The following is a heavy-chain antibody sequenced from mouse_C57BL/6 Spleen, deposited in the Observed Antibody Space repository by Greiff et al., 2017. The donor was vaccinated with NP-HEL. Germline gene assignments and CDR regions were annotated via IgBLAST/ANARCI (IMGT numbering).Heavy chain of an antibody. CDR1: GYTFTDYY. CDR3: ARFEGAMDY. V-gene: IGHV1-76*01. J-gene: IGHJ4*01. CDR2: IYPGSGNT. Sequence: VQLQQSGAELVRPGASVKLSCKASGYTFTDYYINWVKQRPGQGLEWIARIYPGSGNTYYNEKFKGKATLTAEKSSSTAYMQLSSLTSEDSAVYFCARFEGAMDYWGQGTSVTVSS.